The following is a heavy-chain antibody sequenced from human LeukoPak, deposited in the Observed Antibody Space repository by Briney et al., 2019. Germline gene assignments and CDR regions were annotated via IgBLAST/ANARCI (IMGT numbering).Heavy chain of an antibody. CDR2: INSDGSST. D-gene: IGHD3-10*01. Sequence: PGGSLRLSCAASGFTFSSYWMHWVRQAPGKGLVWVSRINSDGSSTSYADSVKGRFTISRDNAKNTLYLQMNSLRAEDTAVYYCARGRGLLWFGELVSFDYWGQGTLVTVSS. CDR1: GFTFSSYW. J-gene: IGHJ4*02. V-gene: IGHV3-74*01. CDR3: ARGRGLLWFGELVSFDY.